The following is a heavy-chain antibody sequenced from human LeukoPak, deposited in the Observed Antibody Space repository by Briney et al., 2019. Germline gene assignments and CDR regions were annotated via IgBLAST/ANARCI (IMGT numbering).Heavy chain of an antibody. Sequence: QPGGSLRLSCAASGFTFDDYAMHWVRQAPGKGLEWVSGISWNSARIGYADSVKGRFTISRDNAKNSLYLQMNSLRVEDTALYYCAKGGYDLDYYMDVWGKGTTVTISS. V-gene: IGHV3-9*01. D-gene: IGHD5-12*01. CDR1: GFTFDDYA. J-gene: IGHJ6*03. CDR2: ISWNSARI. CDR3: AKGGYDLDYYMDV.